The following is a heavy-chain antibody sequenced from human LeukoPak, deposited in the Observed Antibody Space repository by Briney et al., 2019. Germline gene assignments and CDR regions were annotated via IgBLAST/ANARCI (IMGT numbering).Heavy chain of an antibody. CDR1: GFTFDDYA. CDR2: ISGDGGST. Sequence: GGSLRLSCAASGFTFDDYAMHWVRQAPGKGLEWVSLISGDGGSTYYADSVKGRFTISRDNSKNSLYLQMNSLRTEDTALYYGAREGEAGYWGQGTLVTVSS. V-gene: IGHV3-43*02. J-gene: IGHJ4*02. CDR3: AREGEAGY.